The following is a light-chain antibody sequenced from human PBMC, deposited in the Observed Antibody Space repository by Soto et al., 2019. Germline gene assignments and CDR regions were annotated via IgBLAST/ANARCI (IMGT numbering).Light chain of an antibody. CDR1: QSISIS. V-gene: IGKV1-39*01. CDR3: QQTYATPEIT. Sequence: DIQMTLSSSSVSASVGDRVTMTCRASQSISISLNWYQLKPGKAPNLLMYGASYLKSGVPTRFSGSGSGTDFSLTISSLQPEDFATYYCQQTYATPEITFGQGTRLDIK. CDR2: GAS. J-gene: IGKJ5*01.